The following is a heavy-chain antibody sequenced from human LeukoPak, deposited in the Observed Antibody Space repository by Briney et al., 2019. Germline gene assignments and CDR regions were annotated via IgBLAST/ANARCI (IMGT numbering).Heavy chain of an antibody. J-gene: IGHJ4*02. CDR1: GFTFSSYP. V-gene: IGHV3-23*01. Sequence: GGALTLSCAVSGFTFSSYPLSWVRQPPGKGLELVSAISISGDTTYYADSVKGRFPISRDNSKNTLYLQMTSLRAEDTDIYYCAKDRTTMWGQGTLVTVSS. D-gene: IGHD4/OR15-4a*01. CDR3: AKDRTTM. CDR2: ISISGDTT.